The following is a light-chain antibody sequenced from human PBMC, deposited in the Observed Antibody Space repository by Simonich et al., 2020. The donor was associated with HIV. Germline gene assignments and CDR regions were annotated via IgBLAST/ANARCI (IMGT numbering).Light chain of an antibody. CDR1: SSNIGAGYD. Sequence: QSVLTQPPSVSGAPGQTVTISCTGSSSNIGAGYDVHWYQQLPGTAPKLLIYGNNNRPSGVPCRFSGSKSGTSAALAITGLQAEDEADYYCQSYDTSLSGWVFGGGTKLTVL. CDR2: GNN. V-gene: IGLV1-40*01. CDR3: QSYDTSLSGWV. J-gene: IGLJ3*02.